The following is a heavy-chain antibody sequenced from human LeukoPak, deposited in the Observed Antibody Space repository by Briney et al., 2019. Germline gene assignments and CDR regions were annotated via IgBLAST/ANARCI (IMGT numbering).Heavy chain of an antibody. CDR3: AREKRDLRFLEWLSGPQP. J-gene: IGHJ4*02. Sequence: PSETLSLTCTVSGGSISSYYWSWIRQPPGKGLEWIGYIYYSGSTNYNPSLKSRVTISVDTSKNQFSLKLSSVTAADTAVYYCAREKRDLRFLEWLSGPQPWGQGTLVTVSS. V-gene: IGHV4-59*01. D-gene: IGHD3-3*01. CDR2: IYYSGST. CDR1: GGSISSYY.